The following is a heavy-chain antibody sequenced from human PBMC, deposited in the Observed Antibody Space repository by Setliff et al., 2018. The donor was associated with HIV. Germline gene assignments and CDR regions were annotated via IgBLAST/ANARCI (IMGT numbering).Heavy chain of an antibody. D-gene: IGHD1-7*01. CDR2: IYHSGST. J-gene: IGHJ4*02. V-gene: IGHV4-38-2*01. Sequence: SETLSLTCAVSDYSISSGYYWGWIRQPPGKGLEWIGSIYHSGSTHYNPSLKSRVTISVDTSKNQFSLKLSSVTAADTAVYYCARPGVGTVSFDYWGQGTLGTVSS. CDR3: ARPGVGTVSFDY. CDR1: DYSISSGYY.